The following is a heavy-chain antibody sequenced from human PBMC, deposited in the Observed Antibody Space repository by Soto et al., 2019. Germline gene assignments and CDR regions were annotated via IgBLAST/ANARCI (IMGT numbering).Heavy chain of an antibody. Sequence: ASVKVSCKTSGYIFTGYSIFWVRQAPGQSLEWMGWINAANGNTKYSQKFQGRVTITKDTIATTSYMELSGLRSEDTAVYYCARENDFLTGSSFDYWGQGTLVTVSS. V-gene: IGHV1-3*01. J-gene: IGHJ4*02. CDR2: INAANGNT. CDR1: GYIFTGYS. CDR3: ARENDFLTGSSFDY. D-gene: IGHD3-9*01.